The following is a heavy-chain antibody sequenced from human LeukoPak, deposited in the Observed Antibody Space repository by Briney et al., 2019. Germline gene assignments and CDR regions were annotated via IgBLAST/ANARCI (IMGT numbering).Heavy chain of an antibody. D-gene: IGHD2-2*02. J-gene: IGHJ4*02. Sequence: SETLSLTCSVSGGSITVYYWNWIRQSPGKGLEWIGSISYSGSTNYNPSLKSRVTISIDTSKNRFSLKVSSVIAADTAMYYCARGGSRSYTGSTLDYWCQGTLVTVSS. CDR1: GGSITVYY. CDR2: ISYSGST. V-gene: IGHV4-59*12. CDR3: ARGGSRSYTGSTLDY.